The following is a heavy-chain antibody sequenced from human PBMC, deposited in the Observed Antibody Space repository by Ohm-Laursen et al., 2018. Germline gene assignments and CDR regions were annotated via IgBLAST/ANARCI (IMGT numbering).Heavy chain of an antibody. J-gene: IGHJ5*02. D-gene: IGHD6-19*01. CDR3: ARDDGGSGWYGGWFDP. V-gene: IGHV4-4*07. CDR1: GGSISSYY. CDR2: IYTSGST. Sequence: GTLSLTCTVSGGSISSYYWSWIRQPAGKGLEWIGRIYTSGSTNYNPSLKSRVTMSVDTSKNQFSLKLSSVTAADTAVYYCARDDGGSGWYGGWFDPWGQGTLVTVSS.